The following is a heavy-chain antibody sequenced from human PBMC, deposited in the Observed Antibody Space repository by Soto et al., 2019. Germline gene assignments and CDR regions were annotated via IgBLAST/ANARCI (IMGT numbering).Heavy chain of an antibody. Sequence: PGGSLRFSCAPSGFTFSSYSMNWVRQAPGKGLERVSSISSSSSYIYYADSVKGRFTISRDNAKNSLYLQMNSLRAEDTAVYYCARDTYYDFWSGSAKNWFDPWGQGTLVTVSS. J-gene: IGHJ5*02. CDR3: ARDTYYDFWSGSAKNWFDP. CDR1: GFTFSSYS. V-gene: IGHV3-21*01. CDR2: ISSSSSYI. D-gene: IGHD3-3*01.